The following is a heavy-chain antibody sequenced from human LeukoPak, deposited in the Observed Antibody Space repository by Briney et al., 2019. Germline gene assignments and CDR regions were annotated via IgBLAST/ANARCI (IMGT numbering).Heavy chain of an antibody. J-gene: IGHJ4*02. CDR3: AKAEGYDILTGLDY. CDR2: ISASGGGT. V-gene: IGHV3-23*01. CDR1: GFTFSSYS. D-gene: IGHD3-9*01. Sequence: AGGSLRLSCATSGFTFSSYSMSWVRQAPGKGLEWVSGISASGGGTYYADSVKGRFTISRDNSKNTLYLQMDSLRTEDTAGYYCAKAEGYDILTGLDYWGQGALVTVSS.